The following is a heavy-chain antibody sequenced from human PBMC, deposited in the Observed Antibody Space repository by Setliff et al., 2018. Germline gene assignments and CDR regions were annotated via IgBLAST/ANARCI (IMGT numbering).Heavy chain of an antibody. Sequence: SETLSLTCTVSGGSISSSSYYWGWLRQPPGKGLEWIGSIYYSGSTYYNPSLKIRVTISVDTSKNQFSLKLSSVTAADTAVYYCARRETYYKFWSGYYAYWGQGTLVTVS. CDR3: ARRETYYKFWSGYYAY. CDR1: GGSISSSSYY. CDR2: IYYSGST. D-gene: IGHD3-3*01. J-gene: IGHJ4*02. V-gene: IGHV4-39*07.